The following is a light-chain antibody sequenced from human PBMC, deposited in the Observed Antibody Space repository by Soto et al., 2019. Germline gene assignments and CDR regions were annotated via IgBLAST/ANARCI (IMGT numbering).Light chain of an antibody. CDR1: QSVSSK. V-gene: IGKV3-15*01. CDR2: GAS. Sequence: ETVMTQSPATLSVSPGERATLSCRASQSVSSKLAWYQQKPGQAPRLLIYGASTRATGIPARFGGSGSGTEFTLDISSLQSEDFALYYCHQYNNWPLTFGGGTKVEIK. CDR3: HQYNNWPLT. J-gene: IGKJ4*01.